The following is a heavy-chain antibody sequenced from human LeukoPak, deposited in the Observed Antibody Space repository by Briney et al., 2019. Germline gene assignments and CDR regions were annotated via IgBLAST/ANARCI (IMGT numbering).Heavy chain of an antibody. CDR1: GYTFTNYN. V-gene: IGHV1-46*01. Sequence: ASVKVSCKASGYTFTNYNMHWVRQAPGQGLEWMGIINPSGGSTNYAQNFQGRVTMTRDTSTSTVYMELSSLRSEDTAVYYCARVLGQQLLYWGQGTLVTVSS. J-gene: IGHJ4*02. CDR2: INPSGGST. CDR3: ARVLGQQLLY. D-gene: IGHD6-13*01.